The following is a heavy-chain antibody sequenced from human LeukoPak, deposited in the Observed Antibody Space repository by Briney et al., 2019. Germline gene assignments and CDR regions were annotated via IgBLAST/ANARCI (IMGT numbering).Heavy chain of an antibody. J-gene: IGHJ4*02. CDR3: ARGRWLQARGPSFDY. CDR2: ISYDGSNK. D-gene: IGHD5-24*01. V-gene: IGHV3-30-3*01. Sequence: PGGSLRLCCAASGFTFSSYAMHWVRQAPGKGLEWVAVISYDGSNKYYADSVKGRFTISRDNSKNTLYLQMNSLRAEDTAVYYCARGRWLQARGPSFDYWGQGTLVTVSS. CDR1: GFTFSSYA.